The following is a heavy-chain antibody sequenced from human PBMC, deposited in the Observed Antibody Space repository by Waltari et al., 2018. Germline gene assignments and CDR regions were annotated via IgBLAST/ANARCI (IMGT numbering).Heavy chain of an antibody. CDR1: GFSFSTSG. V-gene: IGHV3-33*01. CDR3: ARNIEDRHERAFDL. CDR2: IWPYGSNS. Sequence: QEQLVESGGGVVQPGTSLRLSCAASGFSFSTSGMHWVRQAPGKGLGWVAVIWPYGSNSYYIESVKGRFTISRDNSKNTLYLQMNSLRAEDTALYYCARNIEDRHERAFDLWGQGTMVTVSS. J-gene: IGHJ3*01. D-gene: IGHD6-6*01.